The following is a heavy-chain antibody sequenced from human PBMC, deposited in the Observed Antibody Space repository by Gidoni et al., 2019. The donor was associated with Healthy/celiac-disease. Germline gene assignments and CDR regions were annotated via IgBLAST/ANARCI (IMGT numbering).Heavy chain of an antibody. CDR2: ISSSSSYI. D-gene: IGHD3-3*01. V-gene: IGHV3-21*01. CDR1: GFTFSSYS. J-gene: IGHJ4*02. CDR3: ARGSITIFGVVIIPIDY. Sequence: EVQLVESGGGLVKPGGSLRLSCAASGFTFSSYSMNWVRQAPGKGLEWVSSISSSSSYIYYADSVKGRFTISRDNAKNSLYLQMNSLRAEDTAVYYCARGSITIFGVVIIPIDYWGQGTLVTVSS.